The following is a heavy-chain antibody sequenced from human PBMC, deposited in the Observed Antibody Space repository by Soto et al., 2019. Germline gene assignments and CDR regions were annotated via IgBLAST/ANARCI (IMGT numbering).Heavy chain of an antibody. D-gene: IGHD6-13*01. CDR2: IYDSWST. V-gene: IGHV4-59*01. CDR1: GGSISSYY. J-gene: IGHJ4*01. Sequence: SETLSFTCTVSGGSISSYYWSWIRQPPGKGLEWIGYIYDSWSTNYNPSLKSRVTISVDTSKNQFSLKLSSVTAADTAVYYCARDRSAGTWDYWGHGTLVTVSS. CDR3: ARDRSAGTWDY.